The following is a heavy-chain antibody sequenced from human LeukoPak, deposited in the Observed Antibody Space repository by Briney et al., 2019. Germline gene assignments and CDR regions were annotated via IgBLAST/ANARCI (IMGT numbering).Heavy chain of an antibody. V-gene: IGHV1-8*02. CDR1: GYTFTGYY. J-gene: IGHJ6*03. Sequence: ASVKVSCKASGYTFTGYYMHWVRQAPGQGLEWMGWINPNSGNTGYAQKFQGRVTMTRNTSISTAYMELSSLRSEDTAVYYCARGGYSSGWSRYYYYYYYMDVWGKGTTVTISS. CDR2: INPNSGNT. D-gene: IGHD6-19*01. CDR3: ARGGYSSGWSRYYYYYYYMDV.